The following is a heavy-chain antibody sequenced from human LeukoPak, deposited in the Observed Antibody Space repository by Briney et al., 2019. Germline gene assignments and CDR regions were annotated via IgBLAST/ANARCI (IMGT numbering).Heavy chain of an antibody. CDR1: GFTFSGYA. D-gene: IGHD2-2*01. Sequence: PGGSLRLSCAASGFTFSGYAMHWVRQAPGKGLERVAVISYDGSNKYYADSVKGRFTISRDNSKNTLYLQMNSLRAEDTAVYYCARDQESFIVVVPASYGMDVWGQGTTVTVSS. CDR2: ISYDGSNK. CDR3: ARDQESFIVVVPASYGMDV. J-gene: IGHJ6*02. V-gene: IGHV3-30*04.